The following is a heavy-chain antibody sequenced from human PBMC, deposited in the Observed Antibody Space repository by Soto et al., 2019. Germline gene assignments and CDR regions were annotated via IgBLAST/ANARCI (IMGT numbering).Heavy chain of an antibody. CDR2: ISRNGGRT. J-gene: IGHJ3*02. CDR1: GFTFSSYA. Sequence: EVQLVESGGGLVQPGGSLRLSCAASGFTFSSYAMHWVRQAPGTGLEYVSTISRNGGRTNYANSLKGRLTISRDKSKNTLYLQMGSLRAEDMAVYYCARAFGYAFDIWCHRTVVTVSS. CDR3: ARAFGYAFDI. V-gene: IGHV3-64*01. D-gene: IGHD3-10*01.